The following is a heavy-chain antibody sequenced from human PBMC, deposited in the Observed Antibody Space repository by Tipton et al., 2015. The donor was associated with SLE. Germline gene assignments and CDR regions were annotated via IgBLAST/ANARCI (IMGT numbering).Heavy chain of an antibody. CDR3: AREEVSGLQY. CDR2: TSYDAYNK. D-gene: IGHD5-18*01. CDR1: GFTFSSFG. V-gene: IGHV3-30*03. J-gene: IGHJ4*02. Sequence: SLRLSCAASGFTFSSFGMYWVRQAPGKGLEWVALTSYDAYNKYYADSVKGRFTISRDIYKNTVYLQMNSLRAEDTAVYYCAREEVSGLQYWGQGTLVTVSS.